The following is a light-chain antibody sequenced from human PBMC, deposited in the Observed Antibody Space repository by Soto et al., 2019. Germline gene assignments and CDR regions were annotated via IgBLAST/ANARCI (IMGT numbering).Light chain of an antibody. CDR3: QQSDSFPLT. J-gene: IGKJ4*01. CDR1: QSIYKW. CDR2: AAS. Sequence: DIQMTQSPSSVSASIGDRVTISCRASQSIYKWLVWYQQKPGKATKLLIYAASRLQSGVPSSFSCSGYGTDFTLTISSLQPEDFATYYCQQSDSFPLTFGGGPKVEI. V-gene: IGKV1-12*01.